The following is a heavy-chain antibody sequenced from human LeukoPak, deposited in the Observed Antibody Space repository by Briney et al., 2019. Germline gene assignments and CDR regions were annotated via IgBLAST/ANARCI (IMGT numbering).Heavy chain of an antibody. Sequence: GRSLRLSCAASGFTVSSNYMSWVRQAPGKGLEWVSVIYSGGSTYCADSVKGRFTISRDNSKNTLYLQMNSLRAEDTAVYYCARAQYGDYLDYWGQGTLVTVSS. CDR3: ARAQYGDYLDY. V-gene: IGHV3-53*01. D-gene: IGHD4-17*01. CDR1: GFTVSSNY. CDR2: IYSGGST. J-gene: IGHJ4*02.